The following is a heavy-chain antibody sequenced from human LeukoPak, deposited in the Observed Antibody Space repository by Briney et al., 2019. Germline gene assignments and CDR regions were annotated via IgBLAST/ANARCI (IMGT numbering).Heavy chain of an antibody. Sequence: GGSLRLSCAASGFTSGGFELNWFRKAPGKGLKGVSYISGSGSTIYYADSVKGRFTISRDNAKNSLYLQMNSLRAEDTAVYYCAGSHYYGSGSYYPPPTLYWGQGTLVTVSS. D-gene: IGHD3-10*01. CDR2: ISGSGSTI. V-gene: IGHV3-48*03. CDR1: GFTSGGFE. CDR3: AGSHYYGSGSYYPPPTLY. J-gene: IGHJ4*02.